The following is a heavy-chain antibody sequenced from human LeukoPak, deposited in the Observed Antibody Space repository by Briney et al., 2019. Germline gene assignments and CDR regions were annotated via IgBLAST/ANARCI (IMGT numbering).Heavy chain of an antibody. CDR3: AREWWSSRWFDP. Sequence: ETLSLTCTVSGGSISSSSYYWGWIRQPPGKGLEWIGEINHSGSTNYNPSLKSRVTISVDPSKKQFFLKLNSVTAADTAVYYCAREWWSSRWFDPWGQGTVVTVSS. V-gene: IGHV4-39*07. D-gene: IGHD2-8*02. CDR1: GGSISSSSYY. CDR2: INHSGST. J-gene: IGHJ5*02.